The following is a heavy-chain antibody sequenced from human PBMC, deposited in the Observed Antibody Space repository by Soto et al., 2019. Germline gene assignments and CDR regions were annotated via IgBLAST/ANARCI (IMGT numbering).Heavy chain of an antibody. CDR1: GYIFTNYD. V-gene: IGHV1-3*01. D-gene: IGHD5-18*01. Sequence: GASVKVSCKASGYIFTNYDMHWVRQAPGQRLEWMGRIIGGNGDTKYSQKFQDRVTFTRDTSASTAYMDLSSLTSEDTAVYYCAXNQKGPYTGMDVWGQGTTVTVSS. CDR3: AXNQKGPYTGMDV. J-gene: IGHJ6*02. CDR2: IIGGNGDT.